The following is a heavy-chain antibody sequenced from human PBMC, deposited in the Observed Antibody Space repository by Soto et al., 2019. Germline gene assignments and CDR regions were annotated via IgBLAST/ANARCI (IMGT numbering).Heavy chain of an antibody. V-gene: IGHV1-69*01. D-gene: IGHD6-19*01. J-gene: IGHJ6*02. CDR3: ARGAAVAGSNYYYGMDV. CDR2: IIPIFGTA. CDR1: GGTFSSYS. Sequence: SVKVSCKASGGTFSSYSISWVRQAPGQGLECMGGIIPIFGTANYAQKFQGRVTITADESTSTAYMELSSLRSEDTAVYYCARGAAVAGSNYYYGMDVWGQGTTVTVSS.